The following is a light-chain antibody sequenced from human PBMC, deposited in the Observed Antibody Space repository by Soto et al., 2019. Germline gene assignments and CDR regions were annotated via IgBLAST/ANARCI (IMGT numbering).Light chain of an antibody. J-gene: IGKJ3*01. Sequence: DIQVTQSPSTLSASVGDRVTITCRASQSISSWLAWYQQKPGKVPKLLIYKASSLESGVPSRFSGSGSGTEFTLTISSLQPDDFATYYCQQYNSYSTFGPGTKVDIK. V-gene: IGKV1-5*03. CDR3: QQYNSYST. CDR2: KAS. CDR1: QSISSW.